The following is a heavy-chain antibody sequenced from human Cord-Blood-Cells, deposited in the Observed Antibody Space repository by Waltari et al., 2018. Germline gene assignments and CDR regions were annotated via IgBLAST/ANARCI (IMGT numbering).Heavy chain of an antibody. D-gene: IGHD3-3*01. Sequence: EVQLVACGGGWIQPGGSLRPSCAASGFPGSRNNMSLVRLAPGKGLEWVSVIYSGGSTYYADSVKGRFTISRDNSKNTLYLQMNSLRAEDTAVYYCARDTGDFWSGYYDYWGQGTLVTVSS. CDR3: ARDTGDFWSGYYDY. CDR2: IYSGGST. V-gene: IGHV3-53*01. J-gene: IGHJ4*02. CDR1: GFPGSRNN.